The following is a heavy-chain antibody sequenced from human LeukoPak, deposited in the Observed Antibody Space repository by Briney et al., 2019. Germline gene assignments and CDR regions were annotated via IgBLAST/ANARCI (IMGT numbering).Heavy chain of an antibody. D-gene: IGHD6-13*01. CDR3: ARDGFLYSSSWLVDY. CDR1: GYTFTGYY. V-gene: IGHV1-2*02. J-gene: IGHJ4*02. CDR2: INPNSGGT. Sequence: ASVKVSCKASGYTFTGYYMHWVRQAPGQGLEWMGWINPNSGGTNYAQKFQGRVTMTRDTSISTAYMELSRLRSDDTAVYYCARDGFLYSSSWLVDYWGQGTLVTVSS.